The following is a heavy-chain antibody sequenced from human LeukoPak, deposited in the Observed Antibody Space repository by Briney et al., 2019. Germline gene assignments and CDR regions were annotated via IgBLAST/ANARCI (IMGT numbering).Heavy chain of an antibody. D-gene: IGHD6-19*01. J-gene: IGHJ5*02. V-gene: IGHV3-48*04. CDR2: ISGSSSTIYISSSSSTI. CDR1: GFTFSSYS. CDR3: ARDPSSGWYLKGWFDP. Sequence: GGSLRLSCAASGFTFSSYSMNWVRQAPGKGLEWVSYISGSSSTIYISSSSSTIYYADSVKGRFTISRDNAKNSLYLQMNSLRAEDTAVYYCARDPSSGWYLKGWFDPWGQGTLVTVSS.